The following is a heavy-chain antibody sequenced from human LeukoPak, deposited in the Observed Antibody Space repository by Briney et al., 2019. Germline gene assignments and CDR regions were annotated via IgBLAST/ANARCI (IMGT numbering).Heavy chain of an antibody. CDR2: IYYSGST. Sequence: SETLSLTCGDYDGSFSGYYWSWIRQPPGKGLEWIGSIYYSGSTYYNPSLKSRVTISVDTSKNQFSLKLSSVTAADTAVYYCARRPCSSTSCYRNGFDPWGQGTLVTVSS. CDR3: ARRPCSSTSCYRNGFDP. D-gene: IGHD2-2*02. CDR1: DGSFSGYY. V-gene: IGHV4-34*01. J-gene: IGHJ5*02.